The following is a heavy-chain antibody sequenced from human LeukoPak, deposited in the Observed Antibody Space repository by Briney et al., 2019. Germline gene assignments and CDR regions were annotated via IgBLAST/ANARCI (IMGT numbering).Heavy chain of an antibody. Sequence: ASVKVSCKVSGYALTELSMHWVRQAPGKGLEWMGGFDPEDGETIYAQKFQGRVTMTEDTSTDTAYMELSSLRSEDTAVYYCATSITMVRGVIITSHNYFDYWGQGTLVTVSS. CDR1: GYALTELS. J-gene: IGHJ4*02. D-gene: IGHD3-10*01. CDR3: ATSITMVRGVIITSHNYFDY. V-gene: IGHV1-24*01. CDR2: FDPEDGET.